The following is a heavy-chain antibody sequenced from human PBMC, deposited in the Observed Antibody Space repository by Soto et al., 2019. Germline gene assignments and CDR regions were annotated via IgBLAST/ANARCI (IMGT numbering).Heavy chain of an antibody. CDR3: ATDPRIPRGYCSGGSCYRVGAFDI. J-gene: IGHJ3*02. V-gene: IGHV1-24*01. CDR1: GYTLTELS. CDR2: FDPEDGET. Sequence: QVQLVQSGAEVKKPGASVKVSCKVSGYTLTELSMHWVRQAPGKGLEWMGGFDPEDGETIYAQKFQGRDTMTEDTSTDTAYMELSSLRSEDTAVYYCATDPRIPRGYCSGGSCYRVGAFDIWGQGTMVTVSS. D-gene: IGHD2-15*01.